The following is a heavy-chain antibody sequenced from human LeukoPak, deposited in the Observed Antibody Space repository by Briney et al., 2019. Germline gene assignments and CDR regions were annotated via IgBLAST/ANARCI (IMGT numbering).Heavy chain of an antibody. Sequence: SVKVSCKASGGTFSSYAISWVRQAPGQGPEWMGRIIPIFGTANYAQKFQGRVTITADKSTSTAYMELSSLRSEDTAVYYCAGGGVPAAIDYWGQGTLVTVSS. J-gene: IGHJ4*02. D-gene: IGHD2-2*01. CDR1: GGTFSSYA. CDR2: IIPIFGTA. V-gene: IGHV1-69*06. CDR3: AGGGVPAAIDY.